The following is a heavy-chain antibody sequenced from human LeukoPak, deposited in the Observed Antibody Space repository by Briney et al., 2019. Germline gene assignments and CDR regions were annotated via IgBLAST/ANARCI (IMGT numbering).Heavy chain of an antibody. V-gene: IGHV1-69*04. Sequence: GSSVKVSCKASGGTFSSYAISWVRQAPGQGLEWMGRIIPILGIANYAQKFQGRVTITADKSTSTAYMELSSLRSEDTAVYYCRLGYCSSTSCRRVEDFDYWGQGTLVTVSS. D-gene: IGHD2-2*01. CDR1: GGTFSSYA. J-gene: IGHJ4*02. CDR2: IIPILGIA. CDR3: RLGYCSSTSCRRVEDFDY.